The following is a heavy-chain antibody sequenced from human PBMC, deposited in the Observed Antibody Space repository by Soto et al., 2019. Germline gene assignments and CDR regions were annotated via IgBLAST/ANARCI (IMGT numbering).Heavy chain of an antibody. CDR2: ISYDGSNK. CDR1: GFTFSSYA. D-gene: IGHD5-18*01. V-gene: IGHV3-30-3*01. CDR3: ARDPLWGTAMVLWYFDL. J-gene: IGHJ2*01. Sequence: QVQLVESGGGVVQPGRSLRLSCAASGFTFSSYAMHWVRQAPGKGLEWVAVISYDGSNKYYADSVKGRFTISRDNSKNTPYLQRNSLRAEDTAVYYCARDPLWGTAMVLWYFDLWGRGTLVTVSS.